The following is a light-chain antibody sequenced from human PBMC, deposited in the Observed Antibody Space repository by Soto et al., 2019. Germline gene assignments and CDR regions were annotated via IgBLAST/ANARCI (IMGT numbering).Light chain of an antibody. CDR1: QSISSY. CDR2: AAS. J-gene: IGKJ1*01. V-gene: IGKV1-39*01. CDR3: QQSYSSWT. Sequence: DIQMTQSPSSLSASVGERVPITCRASQSISSYLNWYQQKPGKAPKLLIYAASSLQSGVPSRFSGSGSGTDFTLTISSLQPEDFATYYCQQSYSSWTFGQGTKVEIK.